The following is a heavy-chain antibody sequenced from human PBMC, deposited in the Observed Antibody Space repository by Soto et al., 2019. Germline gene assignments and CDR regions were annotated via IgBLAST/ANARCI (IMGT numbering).Heavy chain of an antibody. J-gene: IGHJ4*02. D-gene: IGHD1-26*01. V-gene: IGHV3-23*01. CDR3: AKYFVLSGSYLTDY. CDR2: ISGSGGST. Sequence: WSLRLSSPASGFTVSSDAMSWIRQAGGKGLEWVSAISGSGGSTYYEDSEKGQFTISRDNSTNPLYLQMNSLRAEDTAVYYCAKYFVLSGSYLTDYWGQGTLVTVSS. CDR1: GFTVSSDA.